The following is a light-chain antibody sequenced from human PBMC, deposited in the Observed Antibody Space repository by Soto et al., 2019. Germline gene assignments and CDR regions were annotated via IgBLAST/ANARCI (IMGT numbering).Light chain of an antibody. V-gene: IGKV3-15*01. CDR2: DTS. CDR1: QGIGDT. CDR3: QRYNNWPIA. J-gene: IGKJ4*01. Sequence: EIVMTQSPATLSVSPGERATLSCRASQGIGDTLAWYQQKPGQTPRLLIYDTSTRATGVPARFSGSRSGAEFTLTINSLQCEDFGVYYCQRYNNWPIAFGGGTKVEVK.